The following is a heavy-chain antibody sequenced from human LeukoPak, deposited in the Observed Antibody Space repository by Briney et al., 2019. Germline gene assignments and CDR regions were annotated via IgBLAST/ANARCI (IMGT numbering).Heavy chain of an antibody. D-gene: IGHD6-19*01. V-gene: IGHV4-4*02. Sequence: SETLALTCAVSGGSISSSNWWSWVRQPPGKGLEWIGEIYHSGSTNYNPSLKSRVTISVDKSKNQFSLKLSSVTAADTAVYYCARASLTYSSGWNRADYFDYWGQGTLVTVSS. CDR3: ARASLTYSSGWNRADYFDY. CDR1: GGSISSSNW. J-gene: IGHJ4*02. CDR2: IYHSGST.